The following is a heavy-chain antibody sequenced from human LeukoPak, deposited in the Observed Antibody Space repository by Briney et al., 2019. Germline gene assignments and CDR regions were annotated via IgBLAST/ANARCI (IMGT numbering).Heavy chain of an antibody. CDR3: ARGDGYNYWFDS. V-gene: IGHV4-59*01. D-gene: IGHD5-24*01. J-gene: IGHJ5*01. Sequence: SETLSLTCTVSGVSISNYSWSWIRQPPGKGLEWIGYIYYSGSTNYNPSLKSRVTISVDTSKNQFSLKLSSVTAADTAVYHCARGDGYNYWFDSWGQGTLVTVSS. CDR2: IYYSGST. CDR1: GVSISNYS.